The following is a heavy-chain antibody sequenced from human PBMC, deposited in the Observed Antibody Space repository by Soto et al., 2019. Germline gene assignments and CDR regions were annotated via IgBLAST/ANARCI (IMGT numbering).Heavy chain of an antibody. CDR3: ARTYSGHIYYGMDV. CDR1: GYTFTSYG. J-gene: IGHJ6*02. CDR2: ISAYSGNT. D-gene: IGHD4-4*01. Sequence: ASVKVSCKASGYTFTSYGISWVRQAPGQGLERMGWISAYSGNTNYAQKFQGRVTMTPDTSTSTAYMELRSLRSDDTAVYYCARTYSGHIYYGMDVGGQGTTVT. V-gene: IGHV1-18*01.